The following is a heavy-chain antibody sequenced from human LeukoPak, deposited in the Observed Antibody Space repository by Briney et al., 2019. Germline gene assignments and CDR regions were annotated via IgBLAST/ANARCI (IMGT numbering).Heavy chain of an antibody. D-gene: IGHD3-22*01. J-gene: IGHJ4*02. V-gene: IGHV4-34*01. CDR2: INHSGST. Sequence: SETLSLTCAVYGGSFSGYYWSWIRQPPGEGLEWIGEINHSGSTNYNPSLKSRVTISVDTSKNQFSLKLSSVTAADTAVYYCARGFRGSSGYYGYWGQGTLVTVSS. CDR1: GGSFSGYY. CDR3: ARGFRGSSGYYGY.